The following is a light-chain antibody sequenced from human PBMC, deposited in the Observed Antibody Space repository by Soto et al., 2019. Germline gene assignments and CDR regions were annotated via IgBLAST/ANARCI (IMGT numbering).Light chain of an antibody. CDR1: QSILSTFNNKNQ. CDR2: WAS. J-gene: IGKJ5*01. V-gene: IGKV4-1*01. CDR3: QHYYTTPVT. Sequence: DIVMTQSPDSLAVSLGERATIRCESSQSILSTFNNKNQIAWYQQKPGQPPKLLIYWASTREFGVPDRFSGSGSGTDFTLTASSVQAEDVATYFCQHYYTTPVTFGQGTRLEIK.